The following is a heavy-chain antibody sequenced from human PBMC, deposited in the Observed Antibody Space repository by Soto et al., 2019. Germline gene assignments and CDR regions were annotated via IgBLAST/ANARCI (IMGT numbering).Heavy chain of an antibody. D-gene: IGHD1-26*01. CDR1: GFTFSSHA. V-gene: IGHV3-64*01. J-gene: IGHJ4*02. CDR3: ARSLVSGSHSCIDY. Sequence: PGGSLRLSCAASGFTFSSHAMHWVRQAPGKGLEYVSAISSNGGNTYYANSVKGRFTISRDNSKNTLYLQMGSLRAEDMAVYYCARSLVSGSHSCIDYWGQGTLVTVSS. CDR2: ISSNGGNT.